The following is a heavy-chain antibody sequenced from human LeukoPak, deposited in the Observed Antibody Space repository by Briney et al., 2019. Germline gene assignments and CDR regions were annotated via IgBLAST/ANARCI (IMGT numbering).Heavy chain of an antibody. V-gene: IGHV4-34*01. CDR2: ISHSGST. J-gene: IGHJ6*03. Sequence: SETLSLTCAVYGGSFSGYYWSWIRQPPGKGLEWLGEISHSGSTKYNPALKSRDTISVDTSKNQFSLKPSTATAADTTVYYCARGPRLSYYDFWSGYNGAYYYYYIDIWGKGTTVTVSS. D-gene: IGHD3-3*01. CDR3: ARGPRLSYYDFWSGYNGAYYYYYIDI. CDR1: GGSFSGYY.